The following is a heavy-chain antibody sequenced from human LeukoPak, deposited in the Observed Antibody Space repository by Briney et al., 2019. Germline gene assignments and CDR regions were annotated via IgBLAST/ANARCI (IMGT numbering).Heavy chain of an antibody. Sequence: GASVKVSCKASGYTFTSYAMNWVRQAPGQGLEWMGGIIPIFGTANYAQKFQGRVTITADESTSTAYMELSSLRSEDTAVYYCARGYYDSSGYYSEGGYWGQGTLVTVSS. CDR2: IIPIFGTA. J-gene: IGHJ4*02. CDR1: GYTFTSYA. V-gene: IGHV1-69*13. D-gene: IGHD3-22*01. CDR3: ARGYYDSSGYYSEGGY.